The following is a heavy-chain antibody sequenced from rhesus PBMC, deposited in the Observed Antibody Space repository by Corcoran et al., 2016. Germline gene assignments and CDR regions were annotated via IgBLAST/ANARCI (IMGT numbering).Heavy chain of an antibody. CDR2: IVPLGGIT. Sequence: QVQLVQSGAEVKKPGASVKLSCKASGYTFSIYAISWVRQAPGQGLEWMGGIVPLGGITNYAKKFQGRVTITADTSTSTAYMELSSLRSEDTAVYYCARGITACTVLIDAFDFWGQGLRVTVSS. CDR3: ARGITACTVLIDAFDF. V-gene: IGHV1-151*01. J-gene: IGHJ3*01. CDR1: GYTFSIYA. D-gene: IGHD5-24*01.